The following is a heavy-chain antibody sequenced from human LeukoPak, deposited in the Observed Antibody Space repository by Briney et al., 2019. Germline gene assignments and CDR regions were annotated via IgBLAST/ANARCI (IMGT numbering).Heavy chain of an antibody. V-gene: IGHV3-30*03. CDR2: ISFDENNK. Sequence: GGSLRLSCAASGFTFSSYWMHWVRQAPGKGLEWVAIISFDENNKYYADSVKGRFTISRDNSKNTLYLQMNSLRLEDTAVYYCARDVPGDYGYWGQGTLVTVSS. D-gene: IGHD4-17*01. CDR1: GFTFSSYW. J-gene: IGHJ4*02. CDR3: ARDVPGDYGY.